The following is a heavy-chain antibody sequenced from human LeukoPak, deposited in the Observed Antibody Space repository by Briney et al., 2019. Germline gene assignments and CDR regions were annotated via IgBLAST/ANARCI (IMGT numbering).Heavy chain of an antibody. V-gene: IGHV3-30*18. CDR2: ISYDGSKK. Sequence: GGSLRLSCAASGFTFSNFGMNWVRQAPCKGLEWVAVISYDGSKKYYAESVKGRFTISRDNSNNTLYLQMNSLRAEDTALYYCAKEMGHAKPFDYWGQGSLVTVSS. CDR1: GFTFSNFG. CDR3: AKEMGHAKPFDY. D-gene: IGHD1-26*01. J-gene: IGHJ4*02.